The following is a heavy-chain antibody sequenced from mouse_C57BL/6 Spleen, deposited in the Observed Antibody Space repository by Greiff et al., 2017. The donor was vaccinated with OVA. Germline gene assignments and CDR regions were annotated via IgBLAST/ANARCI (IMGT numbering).Heavy chain of an antibody. J-gene: IGHJ2*01. CDR2: ISYDGSN. V-gene: IGHV3-6*01. Sequence: ESGPGLVKPSQSLSLTCSVTGYSITSGYYWNWIRQFPGNKLEWMGYISYDGSNNYNPSLKNRITITRDTSKNQFFLKLNSVTTEDTATYYCAKLGRDYFDYWGQGTTLTVSS. CDR1: GYSITSGYY. D-gene: IGHD4-1*01. CDR3: AKLGRDYFDY.